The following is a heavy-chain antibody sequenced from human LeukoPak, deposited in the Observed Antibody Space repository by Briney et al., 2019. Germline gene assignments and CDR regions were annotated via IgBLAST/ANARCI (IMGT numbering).Heavy chain of an antibody. CDR1: GYTFTMYA. CDR2: IQTNTGNQ. Sequence: ASVAVSCMASGYTFTMYAMNWVRQAPAQGVEWMGWIQTNTGNQTYAQGFTGRVVFTLHTSVSTAYLQISSLKAEDSAVYYCARVCYDSSGYNDAFDIWGQGTMVTVSS. CDR3: ARVCYDSSGYNDAFDI. V-gene: IGHV7-4-1*02. J-gene: IGHJ3*02. D-gene: IGHD3-22*01.